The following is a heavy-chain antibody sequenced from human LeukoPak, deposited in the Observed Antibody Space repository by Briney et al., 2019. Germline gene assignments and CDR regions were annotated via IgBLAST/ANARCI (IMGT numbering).Heavy chain of an antibody. CDR2: INPSGGST. J-gene: IGHJ4*02. Sequence: ASVKVSCKASGYTFTSYYMHWVRQAPGQGLEWMGIINPSGGSTSYAQKFQGRVTMTRDTSTSTAYMELRSLRSDDTAVYYCAREPEVRAAALQALPDYWGQGTLVTVSS. D-gene: IGHD6-13*01. CDR3: AREPEVRAAALQALPDY. V-gene: IGHV1-46*01. CDR1: GYTFTSYY.